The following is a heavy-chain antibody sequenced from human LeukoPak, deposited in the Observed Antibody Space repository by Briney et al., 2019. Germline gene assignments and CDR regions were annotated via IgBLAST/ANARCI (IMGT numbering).Heavy chain of an antibody. CDR1: GASIRSYY. CDR3: ARSYDTNNRQRFDY. CDR2: MYYTESP. J-gene: IGHJ4*02. V-gene: IGHV4-59*08. Sequence: SETLSLTCTVSGASIRSYYWSWIRQPPGKGLEWIAYMYYTESPNYNPSLKSRVSMSGDSSRNQFSLELNSVTAADTAVYYCARSYDTNNRQRFDYWGQGILVTVSP. D-gene: IGHD3-10*01.